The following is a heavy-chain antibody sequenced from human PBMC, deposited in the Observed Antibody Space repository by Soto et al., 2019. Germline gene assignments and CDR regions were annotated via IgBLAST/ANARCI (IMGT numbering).Heavy chain of an antibody. CDR2: IRRKVNSYAT. CDR3: TRGGSNTWRFDP. CDR1: GLIFSDSV. J-gene: IGHJ5*02. Sequence: EVQLVESGGGLVQPGNSLQLSCAASGLIFSDSVIHWVRQAPGKDLEWVGRIRRKVNSYATAYTASVNGRFAISRDDSRDTAYLQMNSLQVEDTALYYCTRGGSNTWRFDPWGQGTLVIVSS. V-gene: IGHV3-73*01. D-gene: IGHD7-27*01.